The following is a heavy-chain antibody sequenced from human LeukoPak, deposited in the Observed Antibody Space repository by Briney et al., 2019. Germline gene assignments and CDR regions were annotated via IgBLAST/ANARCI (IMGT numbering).Heavy chain of an antibody. V-gene: IGHV4-59*12. CDR2: IYYSGST. Sequence: PSETLSLTCTVSGGSISSYYWSWIRQPPGKGLEWIGYIYYSGSTNYNLSLKSRVTISVDTSKNQFSLKLSSVTAADTAVYYCARGYGGNSGDYWGQGTLVTVSS. J-gene: IGHJ4*02. CDR3: ARGYGGNSGDY. D-gene: IGHD4-23*01. CDR1: GGSISSYY.